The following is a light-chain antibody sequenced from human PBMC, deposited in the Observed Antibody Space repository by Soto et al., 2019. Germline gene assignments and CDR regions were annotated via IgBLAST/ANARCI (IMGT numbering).Light chain of an antibody. CDR3: CSYAGSFKWV. Sequence: QSALTQPRSVSGSPGQSVTISCTGTSSDVSGYDHVSWHQHYPGKVPKLMIYDVNRRPSGVPDRFSGSKSDNTASLTISGLQVEDEADYHCCSYAGSFKWVFGGGTKLTVL. CDR1: SSDVSGYDH. J-gene: IGLJ3*02. CDR2: DVN. V-gene: IGLV2-11*01.